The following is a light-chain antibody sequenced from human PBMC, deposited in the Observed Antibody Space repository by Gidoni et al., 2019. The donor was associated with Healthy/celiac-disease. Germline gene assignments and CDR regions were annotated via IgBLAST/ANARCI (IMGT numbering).Light chain of an antibody. CDR1: SSDVGGYNY. CDR2: DVS. Sequence: QSALTQPRSVSGSPGQSVTISCTGTSSDVGGYNYVSWYHQSPGKAPQLMIYDVSTRPSGVPDRFSGSKSGNTASLTISGLQAEDEADYYCCSYAGSYTWVFGGGTKLTVL. J-gene: IGLJ3*02. CDR3: CSYAGSYTWV. V-gene: IGLV2-11*01.